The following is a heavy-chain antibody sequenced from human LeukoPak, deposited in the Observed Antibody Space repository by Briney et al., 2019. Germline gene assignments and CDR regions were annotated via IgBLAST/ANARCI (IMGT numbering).Heavy chain of an antibody. CDR1: GGSLTNANYY. Sequence: SQTLPLTCTVSGGSLTNANYYWSWIRQRPGRGLEWIGYIYFSGSTHYNPSLKSRVTMSVDTSRNQFSLKLSSVTAADTAVYYCARDSPYGDYDYWGQGTLVTVSS. V-gene: IGHV4-31*03. J-gene: IGHJ4*02. CDR3: ARDSPYGDYDY. D-gene: IGHD4-17*01. CDR2: IYFSGST.